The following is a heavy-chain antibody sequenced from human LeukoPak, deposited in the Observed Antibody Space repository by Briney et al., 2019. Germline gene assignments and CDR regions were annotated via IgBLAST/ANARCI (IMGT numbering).Heavy chain of an antibody. CDR1: GYTFTSYG. Sequence: ASVNVSCKASGYTFTSYGISWVRQAPGQGLEWMGRINPNSGGTNYAQKFQGRVTMTRDTSISTAYMELSRLRSDDTAVYYCARDILGQQPAYGERDYWGQGTLVTVSS. D-gene: IGHD6-13*01. CDR3: ARDILGQQPAYGERDY. J-gene: IGHJ4*02. V-gene: IGHV1-2*06. CDR2: INPNSGGT.